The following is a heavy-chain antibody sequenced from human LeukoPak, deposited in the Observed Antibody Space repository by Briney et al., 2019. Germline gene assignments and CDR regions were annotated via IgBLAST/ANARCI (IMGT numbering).Heavy chain of an antibody. CDR2: INPADSDT. CDR1: GYSFTTYW. CDR3: ARIGTYAEFDY. D-gene: IGHD6-13*01. J-gene: IGHJ4*02. Sequence: GESLKISCKGSGYSFTTYWIGWVRQMPGKGLDWMGIINPADSDTRYSPSFQGQVTISADNSISTAYLQWTSLRAPGTATYYCARIGTYAEFDYWGQGSLVTVSS. V-gene: IGHV5-51*01.